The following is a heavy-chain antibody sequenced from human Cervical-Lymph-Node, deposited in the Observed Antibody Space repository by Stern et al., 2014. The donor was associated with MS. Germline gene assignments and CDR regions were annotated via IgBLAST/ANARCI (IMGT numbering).Heavy chain of an antibody. Sequence: EVQLVESGGGLVKPGGSLRLSCDASGFTFSHYSINWVRQAPGKGLEWISSITNDASHTYHADSVEGLVTISRDSAKDSVSLHMVSQRAEDTAVYYCARARVGDYARSPHLDSWGQGTLVTVSS. V-gene: IGHV3-21*01. D-gene: IGHD4-17*01. CDR1: GFTFSHYS. J-gene: IGHJ4*02. CDR2: ITNDASHT. CDR3: ARARVGDYARSPHLDS.